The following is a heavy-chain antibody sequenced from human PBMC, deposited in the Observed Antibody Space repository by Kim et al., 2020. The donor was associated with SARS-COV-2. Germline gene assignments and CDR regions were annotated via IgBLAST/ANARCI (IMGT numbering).Heavy chain of an antibody. Sequence: ASVKVSCKASGYTFTSYGISWVRQAPGQGLEWMGWISAYNGNTNYAQKLQGRVTMTTDTSTSTAYMELRSLRSDDTAVYYCARDLSIVVVVAATEDAFDIWGQGTMVTVSS. CDR3: ARDLSIVVVVAATEDAFDI. J-gene: IGHJ3*02. CDR2: ISAYNGNT. V-gene: IGHV1-18*01. CDR1: GYTFTSYG. D-gene: IGHD2-15*01.